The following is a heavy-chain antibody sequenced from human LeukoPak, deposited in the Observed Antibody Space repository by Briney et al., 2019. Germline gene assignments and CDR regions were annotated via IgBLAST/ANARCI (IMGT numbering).Heavy chain of an antibody. CDR1: GGSISSYY. CDR2: IYYSGST. Sequence: SETLPLTCTVSGGSISSYYWSWIRQPPGKGLEWIGYIYYSGSTNYNPSLKSRVTISIDTSKKQFSLKLSSVTAADTAVYYCARDSTSDPYAFNIWGQGTMVTVSS. J-gene: IGHJ3*02. CDR3: ARDSTSDPYAFNI. D-gene: IGHD6-6*01. V-gene: IGHV4-59*12.